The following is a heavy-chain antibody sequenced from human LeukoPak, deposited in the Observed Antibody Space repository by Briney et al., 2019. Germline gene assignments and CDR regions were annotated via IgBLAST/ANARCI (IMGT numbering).Heavy chain of an antibody. Sequence: SETLSLTCTVSGYSISSGYYWGWIRQPPGKGLEWIGSIYYSGSTYYNPSLKSRVTISVDTSKNQFSLKLSSVTAADTAVYYCARAILYCSSTSCYWYYFDYWGQGTLVTVSS. CDR1: GYSISSGYY. J-gene: IGHJ4*02. D-gene: IGHD2-2*01. CDR2: IYYSGST. CDR3: ARAILYCSSTSCYWYYFDY. V-gene: IGHV4-38-2*02.